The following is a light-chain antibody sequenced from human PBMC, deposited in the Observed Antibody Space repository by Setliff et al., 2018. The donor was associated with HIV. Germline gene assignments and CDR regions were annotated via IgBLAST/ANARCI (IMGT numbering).Light chain of an antibody. CDR3: SSYTGNNTPGV. V-gene: IGLV2-14*01. CDR1: SSDVGGYNY. Sequence: QSALTQPRSVSGSPGQSVTISCAGTSSDVGGYNYVSWYQQHPGRTPKLMISEVSNRPSGVSNRFSGSKSGNTASLTISGLQAEDEADYYCSSYTGNNTPGVFGGGTQLTVL. CDR2: EVS. J-gene: IGLJ2*01.